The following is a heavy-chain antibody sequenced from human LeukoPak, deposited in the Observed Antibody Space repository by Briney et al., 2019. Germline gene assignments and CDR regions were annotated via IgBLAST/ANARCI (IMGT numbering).Heavy chain of an antibody. CDR3: ARVKTAATLDY. CDR2: ISSSGSTI. D-gene: IGHD2-15*01. V-gene: IGHV3-48*04. J-gene: IGHJ4*02. CDR1: GFTFSSYA. Sequence: GGSLRLSCAASGFTFSSYAMHWVRQAPGKGLEWVSYISSSGSTIYYADSVKGRFTISRDNAKNSLYLQMNSLRAEDTAVYYCARVKTAATLDYWGQGTLVTVSS.